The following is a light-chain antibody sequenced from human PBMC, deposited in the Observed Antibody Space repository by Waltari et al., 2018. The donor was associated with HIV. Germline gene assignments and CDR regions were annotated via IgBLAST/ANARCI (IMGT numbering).Light chain of an antibody. CDR3: QSYDSSLSGSV. V-gene: IGLV1-40*01. CDR2: GKN. Sequence: SVLTQPPSVSGAPGQRVTISCTGSSSNIGARFDVHWYQQLPGTAPKLLIYGKNTRPSGVPDRFSGSKSGTSASLAITGLQAEDEADYYCQSYDSSLSGSVFGGGTKLTVL. CDR1: SSNIGARFD. J-gene: IGLJ2*01.